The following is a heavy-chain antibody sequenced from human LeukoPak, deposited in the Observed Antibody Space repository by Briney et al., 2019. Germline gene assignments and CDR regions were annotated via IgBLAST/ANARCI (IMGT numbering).Heavy chain of an antibody. J-gene: IGHJ4*02. CDR2: INHSGST. CDR3: ARRRVDGGSREFDY. V-gene: IGHV4-34*01. Sequence: KPSETLSLTSAVYGGSFSGYSWSWIRQPPGKGLEWIGEINHSGSTNYNPSLKSRVTISVDTSKNQFSLKLSSVTAADTAVYYCARRRVDGGSREFDYWGQGTLVTVSS. D-gene: IGHD1-26*01. CDR1: GGSFSGYS.